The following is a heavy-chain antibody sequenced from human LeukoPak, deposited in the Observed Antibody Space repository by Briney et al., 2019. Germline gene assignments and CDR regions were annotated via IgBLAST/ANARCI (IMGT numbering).Heavy chain of an antibody. CDR3: ARGANRLDY. V-gene: IGHV4-59*01. J-gene: IGHJ4*02. D-gene: IGHD1-14*01. CDR1: GGSISTYY. CDR2: IYYSGST. Sequence: SETLSLTCTVSGGSISTYYWSWIRQTPGKGLEWIGFIYYSGSTNYNPSLKSRVTMSVGTSKSQFSLKLTSVTAADTALYYCARGANRLDYWGQGTPVTVSS.